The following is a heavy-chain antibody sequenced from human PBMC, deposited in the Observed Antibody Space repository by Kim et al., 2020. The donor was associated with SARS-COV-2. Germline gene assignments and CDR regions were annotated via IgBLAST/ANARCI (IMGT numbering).Heavy chain of an antibody. CDR3: AKLGYCSSTSCYTGDY. Sequence: GGSLRLSCAASGFTFSSYAMHWVRQAPGKGLEWVAVISYDGSNKYYADSVKGRFTISRDNSKNTLYLQMNSLRAEDTAVYYCAKLGYCSSTSCYTGDYWGQGTLVTVSS. CDR2: ISYDGSNK. D-gene: IGHD2-2*02. V-gene: IGHV3-30-3*02. J-gene: IGHJ4*02. CDR1: GFTFSSYA.